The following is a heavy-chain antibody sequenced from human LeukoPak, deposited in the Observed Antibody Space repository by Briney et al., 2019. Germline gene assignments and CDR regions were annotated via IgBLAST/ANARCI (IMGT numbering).Heavy chain of an antibody. CDR3: ASDRYGDQTDY. CDR1: GYTFTSYG. Sequence: ASVKVSCKASGYTFTSYGISGVRQAPGQGLEGMGWISAYNGNTNYAQKLQGRVTITTDTYTSTAYMELRSLSSDDTAVSYCASDRYGDQTDYWGQGTLVTVSS. CDR2: ISAYNGNT. V-gene: IGHV1-18*01. J-gene: IGHJ4*02. D-gene: IGHD4-17*01.